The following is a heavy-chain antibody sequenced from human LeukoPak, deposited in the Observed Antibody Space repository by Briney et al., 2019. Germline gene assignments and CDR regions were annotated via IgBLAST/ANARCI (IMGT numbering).Heavy chain of an antibody. CDR3: AKARGYSYAELDT. V-gene: IGHV3-30*18. J-gene: IGHJ5*02. Sequence: PGGPLRLSCAASGFTFSSYAMHWVRQAPGKGLEGGAVISYDGSKKYYGDSVKGRFSISRDNSKNTVFLQMNSLRGEDTALFYCAKARGYSYAELDTWGQGTLVTVSS. CDR2: ISYDGSKK. D-gene: IGHD5-18*01. CDR1: GFTFSSYA.